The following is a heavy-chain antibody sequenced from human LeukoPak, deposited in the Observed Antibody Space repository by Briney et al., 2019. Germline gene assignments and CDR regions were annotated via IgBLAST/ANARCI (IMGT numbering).Heavy chain of an antibody. CDR1: GFTFSSYG. CDR3: AREVSYYYDSSGTFDY. CDR2: IRYDGSNK. V-gene: IGHV3-30*02. J-gene: IGHJ4*02. Sequence: GGSLRLSCAASGFTFSSYGMHWVRQAPGKGLEWVAFIRYDGSNKYYADSVKGRFTISRDNSKNTLYLQMNSLRAEDTAVYYCAREVSYYYDSSGTFDYWGQGTLVTVSS. D-gene: IGHD3-22*01.